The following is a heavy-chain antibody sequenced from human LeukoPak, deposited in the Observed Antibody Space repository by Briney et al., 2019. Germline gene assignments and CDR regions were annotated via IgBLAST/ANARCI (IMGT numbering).Heavy chain of an antibody. CDR1: GFTFSRFA. CDR3: AKDGDYVWGSYRLDY. D-gene: IGHD3-16*02. CDR2: ISGSGGST. V-gene: IGHV3-23*01. Sequence: GGSLGLSCAASGFTFSRFAMSWVRQAPGKGLEWVSAISGSGGSTYFADSVKGRFTISRDNSKNTLFLQKNSLRAEDTAVYYCAKDGDYVWGSYRLDYWGQGTLVTVSS. J-gene: IGHJ4*02.